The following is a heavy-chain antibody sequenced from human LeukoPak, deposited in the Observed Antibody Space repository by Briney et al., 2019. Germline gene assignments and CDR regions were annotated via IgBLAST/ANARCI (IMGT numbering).Heavy chain of an antibody. Sequence: ASVTVSFKSSGYTFTSYGISWVRQAPGQGLEWMGWISAYNGNTNYAQKLQGRVTMTTDTSTSTAYMELRSLRSDDTAVYYCAREGAGYDILTGYSPLGYWGQGTLVTVSS. CDR1: GYTFTSYG. J-gene: IGHJ4*02. CDR3: AREGAGYDILTGYSPLGY. V-gene: IGHV1-18*01. CDR2: ISAYNGNT. D-gene: IGHD3-9*01.